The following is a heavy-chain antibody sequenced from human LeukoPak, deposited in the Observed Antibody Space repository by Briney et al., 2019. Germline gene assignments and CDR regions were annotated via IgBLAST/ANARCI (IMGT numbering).Heavy chain of an antibody. CDR1: GGSISSYY. V-gene: IGHV4-59*01. Sequence: SETLSLTCTVSGGSISSYYWSWIRQPPGKGLEWIGYIYYSGSTNYNPSLKSRVTISVDTSKNQFSLKLSSVTAADTAVYYCARWGVYCSSTSCYNNWFDPWGQGTLVTVSS. J-gene: IGHJ5*02. D-gene: IGHD2-2*02. CDR2: IYYSGST. CDR3: ARWGVYCSSTSCYNNWFDP.